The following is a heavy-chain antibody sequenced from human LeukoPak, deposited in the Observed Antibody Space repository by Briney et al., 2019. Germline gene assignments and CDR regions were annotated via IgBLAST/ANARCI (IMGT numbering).Heavy chain of an antibody. J-gene: IGHJ6*03. CDR1: GGSSSSYY. Sequence: PSETLSLTCTVSGGSSSSYYWSWIRQPLGKGLEWIGYIYYSGSTNYNPSLKSRVTMSVDTSKNQFSLKLSSVTAADTAVYYCARDKGDDILTGYYYYYYYMDVWGKGTTVTISS. D-gene: IGHD3-9*01. CDR3: ARDKGDDILTGYYYYYYYMDV. CDR2: IYYSGST. V-gene: IGHV4-59*12.